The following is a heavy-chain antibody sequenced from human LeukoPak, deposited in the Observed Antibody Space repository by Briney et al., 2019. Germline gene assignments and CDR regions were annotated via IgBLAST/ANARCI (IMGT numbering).Heavy chain of an antibody. CDR3: ATPGWYPESFQH. CDR1: GGSISSYY. Sequence: PSETLSLTCTVSGGSISSYYWNWIRQPPGKGLEWIGYIYYSGSTNYNPSLKSRVTISVNTSKNQFSLKLTCETRARTGRNYCATPGWYPESFQHWGQGALVTVSS. CDR2: IYYSGST. J-gene: IGHJ1*01. D-gene: IGHD6-19*01. V-gene: IGHV4-59*01.